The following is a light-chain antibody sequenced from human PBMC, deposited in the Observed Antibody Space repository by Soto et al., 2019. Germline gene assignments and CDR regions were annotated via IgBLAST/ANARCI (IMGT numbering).Light chain of an antibody. CDR3: PVWDRGANQGV. Sequence: SYVLTQPPSVSVAPGQTATITCGGNNIGSESVHWFQQKPGQAPVVVIYYDSDRPAGITERISGSNFGSTATLTISRVEAGDDPDYYCPVWDRGANQGVFGGGTKLTVL. J-gene: IGLJ3*02. V-gene: IGLV3-21*04. CDR1: NIGSES. CDR2: YDS.